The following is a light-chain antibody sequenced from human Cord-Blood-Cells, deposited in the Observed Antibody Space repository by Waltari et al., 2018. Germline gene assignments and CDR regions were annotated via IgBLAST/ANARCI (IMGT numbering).Light chain of an antibody. CDR1: SSDVGGYNY. CDR2: DVS. Sequence: QSALTQPRSVSGSPGQSVTISCTGTSSDVGGYNYVSWYQQHPGKAPKLMIYDVSKRPSGVPDRSAGAKSGNTASLTISELQAGDEADYYCCSDAGSYTYVFGTGTKVTVL. J-gene: IGLJ1*01. V-gene: IGLV2-11*01. CDR3: CSDAGSYTYV.